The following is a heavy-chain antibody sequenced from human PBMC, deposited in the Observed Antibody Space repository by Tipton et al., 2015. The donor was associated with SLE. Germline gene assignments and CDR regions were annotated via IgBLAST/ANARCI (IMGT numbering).Heavy chain of an antibody. CDR1: GYSISSGYY. CDR3: AREVPGAKSYYYYMDV. CDR2: IYHRGST. V-gene: IGHV4-38-2*02. J-gene: IGHJ6*03. Sequence: TLSLTCAVSGYSISSGYYWGWIRQPPGKGLEWIGEIYHRGSTNYNPSLKSRVTISVDKSKNQFSLKLSSVTAADTAVYYCAREVPGAKSYYYYMDVWGKGTTVTISS. D-gene: IGHD2-2*01.